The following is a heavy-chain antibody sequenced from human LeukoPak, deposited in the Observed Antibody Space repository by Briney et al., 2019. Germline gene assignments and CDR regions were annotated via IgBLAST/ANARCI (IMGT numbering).Heavy chain of an antibody. CDR1: GGSISSGSYY. Sequence: PSQTLSLTCTVSGGSISSGSYYWSWIRQPAGKGLEWIGRINTSGSTKYNPSLKSRVTISVDTSKNQFSLKLSSVTAADTAVYYCARGRAVRGVIRWFDPWGQGTLVTVSS. CDR3: ARGRAVRGVIRWFDP. J-gene: IGHJ5*02. CDR2: INTSGST. V-gene: IGHV4-61*02. D-gene: IGHD3-10*01.